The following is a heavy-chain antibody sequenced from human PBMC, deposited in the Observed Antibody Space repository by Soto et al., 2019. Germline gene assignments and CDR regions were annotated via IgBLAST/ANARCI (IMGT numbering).Heavy chain of an antibody. CDR1: GGSISSGGYY. J-gene: IGHJ6*03. Sequence: SETLSLTCTVSGGSISSGGYYWSWIRQHPGNGLEWIGYIYYSGSTYYNPSLKSRVTISVDTSKNQFSLKLSSVTAADTAVYYCARAPSDYPYYYYYYMDVWGKGTTVTVSS. D-gene: IGHD4-17*01. V-gene: IGHV4-31*02. CDR3: ARAPSDYPYYYYYYMDV. CDR2: IYYSGST.